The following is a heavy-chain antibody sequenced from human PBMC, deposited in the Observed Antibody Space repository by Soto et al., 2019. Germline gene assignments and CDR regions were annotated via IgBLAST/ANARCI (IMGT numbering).Heavy chain of an antibody. Sequence: EVQLVESGGGLVQPGGSLRLSCAASGFTISGNAMNWVRQAPGRVLELVSYISSSSTNIHYADSVRCRFTISRDNAKNSLYLQMNSLRDEDTAVYRCARDLSWGSKWYYYMDVWGKGTTVTVSS. CDR2: ISSSSTNI. CDR3: ARDLSWGSKWYYYMDV. CDR1: GFTISGNA. V-gene: IGHV3-48*02. D-gene: IGHD3-16*01. J-gene: IGHJ6*03.